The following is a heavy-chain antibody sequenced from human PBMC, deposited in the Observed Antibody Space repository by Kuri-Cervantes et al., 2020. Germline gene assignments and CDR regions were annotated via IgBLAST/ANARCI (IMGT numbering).Heavy chain of an antibody. CDR1: GFTFSSYG. D-gene: IGHD1-26*01. CDR2: ISYDGSNK. Sequence: GGSLRLSCAASGFTFSSYGMHWVRQAPGKGLEWVAVISYDGSNKYYADSVKGRFTISRDNSKNTLYLQMNNLRAEDTAVYYCARDPRPYSGSSYYFDYWGQGTLVTVSS. V-gene: IGHV3-30*03. CDR3: ARDPRPYSGSSYYFDY. J-gene: IGHJ4*02.